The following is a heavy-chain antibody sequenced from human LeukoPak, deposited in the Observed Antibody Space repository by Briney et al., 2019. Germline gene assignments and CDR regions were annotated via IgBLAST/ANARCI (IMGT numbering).Heavy chain of an antibody. Sequence: GGSLRLSCAASGFTFSSYAMHWVRQAPGKGLEWVAVISYDGSNKYYADSVKGRFTISRDNSKNTLYLQMNSLRAEDTAVYYCARDSEYQLLLLGYFDYWGQGTLVTVSS. CDR3: ARDSEYQLLLLGYFDY. V-gene: IGHV3-30-3*01. CDR2: ISYDGSNK. D-gene: IGHD2-2*01. J-gene: IGHJ4*02. CDR1: GFTFSSYA.